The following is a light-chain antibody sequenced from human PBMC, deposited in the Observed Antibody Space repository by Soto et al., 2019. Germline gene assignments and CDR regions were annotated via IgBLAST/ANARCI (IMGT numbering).Light chain of an antibody. CDR2: AAS. Sequence: AIRMTQSPSSLSAFTGDRVTITCRASQGSSSYLAWYQQKPGKAPKLLIYAASTLQSGVPSRFSGSGSGTEFTLTISSLQPDDFATYYCQQLNSYPITFGQGTRLEIK. CDR1: QGSSSY. V-gene: IGKV1-8*01. J-gene: IGKJ5*01. CDR3: QQLNSYPIT.